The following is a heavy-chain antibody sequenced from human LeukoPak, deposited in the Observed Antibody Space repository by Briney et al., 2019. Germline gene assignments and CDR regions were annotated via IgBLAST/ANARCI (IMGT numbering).Heavy chain of an antibody. CDR1: GGSISSYY. Sequence: SETLSLTCTVSGGSISSYYWSWIRQPPGKGLEWIGYIYYSGSTNYNPSLKSRVTISVYTSKNQFSLKLSSVTAADTAVYYCARQGMVRASTYFDYGGQGTLVTVSS. CDR3: ARQGMVRASTYFDY. J-gene: IGHJ4*02. V-gene: IGHV4-59*08. D-gene: IGHD3-10*01. CDR2: IYYSGST.